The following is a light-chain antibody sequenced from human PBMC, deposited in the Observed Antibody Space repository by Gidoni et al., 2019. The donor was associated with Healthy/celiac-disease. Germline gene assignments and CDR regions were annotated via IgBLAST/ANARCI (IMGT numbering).Light chain of an antibody. J-gene: IGKJ1*01. CDR3: QQYNNWAQT. Sequence: EIVMTQSPATLSVSPGERATLSCRASQSVSSNLAWYQQKPGQAPRLLIYGASTRATGIPARFSGSWSGTEFTLTISSLQSEDFAVYYCQQYNNWAQTFGQXTKVEIK. CDR1: QSVSSN. V-gene: IGKV3-15*01. CDR2: GAS.